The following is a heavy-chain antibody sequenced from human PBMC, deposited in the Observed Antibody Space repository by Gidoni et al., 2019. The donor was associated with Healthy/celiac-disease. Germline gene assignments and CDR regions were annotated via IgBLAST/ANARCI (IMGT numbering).Heavy chain of an antibody. D-gene: IGHD3-3*01. J-gene: IGHJ6*02. CDR1: GGSFRGDY. V-gene: IGHV4-34*01. Sequence: QVQLQQWDAVLLKPSETLSLTSAVYGGSFRGDYWTWIRKPPGKGLEWIWELNHSGSTNYNPSLKSRVTTSVDTSKNQFSLKLSSVTAADTAVYYCARVTIFGVPRYYYYYGMDVWGQGTTVTVSS. CDR3: ARVTIFGVPRYYYYYGMDV. CDR2: LNHSGST.